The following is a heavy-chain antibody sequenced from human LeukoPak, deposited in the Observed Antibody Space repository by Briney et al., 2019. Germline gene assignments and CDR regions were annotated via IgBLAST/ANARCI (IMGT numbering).Heavy chain of an antibody. J-gene: IGHJ5*02. CDR3: ARAFLSTRGKKHNWFDP. Sequence: SETLSLTCTVSGGSISSHYWSWIRQPPGKGLEWIGEINHSGSTNYNPSLKSRVTISVDTSKNQFSLKLSSVTAADTAVYYCARAFLSTRGKKHNWFDPWGQGTLVTVSS. CDR1: GGSISSHY. CDR2: INHSGST. V-gene: IGHV4-34*01.